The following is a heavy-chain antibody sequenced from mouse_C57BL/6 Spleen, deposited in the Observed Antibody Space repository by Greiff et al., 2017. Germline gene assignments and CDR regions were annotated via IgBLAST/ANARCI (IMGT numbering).Heavy chain of an antibody. D-gene: IGHD2-5*01. V-gene: IGHV1-55*01. CDR3: SRRGLYSNSAMGD. CDR2: IYPGSGST. J-gene: IGHJ4*01. Sequence: QVQLQQPGAELVKPGASVKMSCKASGYTFTSYWITWVKQRPGQGLEWIGDIYPGSGSTNYNAKFKSKATLTVDTSSSAAYLQLSSLTSEDSAVYDCSRRGLYSNSAMGDWGQGTSVTVS. CDR1: GYTFTSYW.